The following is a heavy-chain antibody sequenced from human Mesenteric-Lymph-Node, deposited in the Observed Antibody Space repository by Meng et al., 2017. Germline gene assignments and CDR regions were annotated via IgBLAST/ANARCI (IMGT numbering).Heavy chain of an antibody. J-gene: IGHJ3*02. CDR1: GYTFTNYY. D-gene: IGHD2-15*01. Sequence: ASVKVSCKASGYTFTNYYMHWVRQAPGQGLEWMGIINPSGGSTSYAQKFQGRVTMTRDTSTSTVYMELSSLRSEDTAVYYCARDPGSGYCSGGSCYGAFDIWGQGKRVT. CDR2: INPSGGST. CDR3: ARDPGSGYCSGGSCYGAFDI. V-gene: IGHV1-46*01.